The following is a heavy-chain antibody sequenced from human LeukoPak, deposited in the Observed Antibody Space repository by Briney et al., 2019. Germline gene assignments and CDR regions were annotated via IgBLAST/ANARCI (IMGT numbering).Heavy chain of an antibody. D-gene: IGHD3-22*01. CDR3: ARDLLYYDSNGGDY. CDR2: ITSSSSYI. V-gene: IGHV3-21*01. J-gene: IGHJ4*02. Sequence: GGSLRLSCTASGFIFSSYSMNWVRQAPGKGLEWVSSITSSSSYIYYADSVKGRFTISRDNAKNSLFLQMNSLRAEDAAVYYCARDLLYYDSNGGDYWGQGTLVTVSS. CDR1: GFIFSSYS.